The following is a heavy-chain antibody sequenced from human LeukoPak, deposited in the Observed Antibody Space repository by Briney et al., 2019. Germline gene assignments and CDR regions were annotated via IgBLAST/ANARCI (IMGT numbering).Heavy chain of an antibody. D-gene: IGHD2-2*01. CDR1: GFTFSSYG. V-gene: IGHV3-30*02. Sequence: GGSLRLSCAASGFTFSSYGMHWVRQAPGKGLEWVAFIRYDGSNTFYADFVKGRFTVSRDTSNNTLYLQMNSLRAEDTGVYYCARDCSSATCYAAFDYWGQGTLVTVSS. CDR2: IRYDGSNT. J-gene: IGHJ4*02. CDR3: ARDCSSATCYAAFDY.